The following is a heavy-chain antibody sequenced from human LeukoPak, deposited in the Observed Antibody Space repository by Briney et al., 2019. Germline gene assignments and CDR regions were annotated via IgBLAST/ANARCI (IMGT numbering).Heavy chain of an antibody. D-gene: IGHD6-19*01. CDR1: GYTFTSYG. CDR2: ISAYNGNT. V-gene: IGHV1-18*01. Sequence: GASVKVSCKASGYTFTSYGISWVRQAPGQGLEWMGWISAYNGNTNYAQKLQGRVTMTTDTSTSTAYMELRSLRSDDTAVYYCARCIRAPGYSSGWYTEDAFDIWGQGTMVTVSS. J-gene: IGHJ3*02. CDR3: ARCIRAPGYSSGWYTEDAFDI.